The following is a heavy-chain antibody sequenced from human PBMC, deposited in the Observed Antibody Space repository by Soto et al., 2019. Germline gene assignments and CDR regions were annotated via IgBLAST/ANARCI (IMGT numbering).Heavy chain of an antibody. CDR2: IYYGGCT. CDR3: ARAGATVTDQNFDY. Sequence: SETLSLTCTVSAGSLSGGDYYWSWVRQPPWMGLEWIGYIYYGGCTYYNPSLKSRVTISVDTSKNQFSLKLSSVTAADTAVYYWARAGATVTDQNFDYWGQGTLVTVSS. CDR1: AGSLSGGDYY. J-gene: IGHJ4*02. V-gene: IGHV4-30-4*01. D-gene: IGHD4-17*01.